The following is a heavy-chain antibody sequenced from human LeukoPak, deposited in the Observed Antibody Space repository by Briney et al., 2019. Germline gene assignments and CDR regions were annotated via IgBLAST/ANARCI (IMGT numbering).Heavy chain of an antibody. Sequence: GGSLRLSCAASGFTFSSYAMSWVRQAPGKGLEWVSSVSGNGGSTYYADSVKGRFTISRDSSKSTLYLQMNSLRAEDTAVYYCAKEGYYGSGSFPDSWGQGTLVTVSS. J-gene: IGHJ4*02. D-gene: IGHD3-10*01. CDR1: GFTFSSYA. CDR2: VSGNGGST. CDR3: AKEGYYGSGSFPDS. V-gene: IGHV3-23*01.